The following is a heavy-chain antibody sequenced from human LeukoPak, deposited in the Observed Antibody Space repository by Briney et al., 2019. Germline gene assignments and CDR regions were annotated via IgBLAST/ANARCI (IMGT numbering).Heavy chain of an antibody. V-gene: IGHV3-9*01. CDR1: GFTFDDYA. Sequence: GRSLRLSCAASGFTFDDYAMHWVRQAPGKGLEWVSGISWNSGSIGYADSVKGRFTISRDNAKNSLYLQMNSLRAEDTALYYCAKDKGYGSSTSFDYWGQGTLVTVSP. D-gene: IGHD2-2*01. CDR2: ISWNSGSI. J-gene: IGHJ4*02. CDR3: AKDKGYGSSTSFDY.